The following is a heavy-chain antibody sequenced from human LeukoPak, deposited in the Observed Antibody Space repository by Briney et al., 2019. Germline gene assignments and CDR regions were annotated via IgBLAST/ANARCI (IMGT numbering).Heavy chain of an antibody. CDR3: ARDFYDSSGCYDY. J-gene: IGHJ4*02. V-gene: IGHV3-74*01. D-gene: IGHD3-22*01. Sequence: GGSLRLSCAASGFTFSNYWMHWVRQAPGKGLVWVSRINSDGINTSYADSVKGRFTISRDNAKNTLNLQMNSLRAEDTAVYYCARDFYDSSGCYDYWGQGTLVTVSS. CDR2: INSDGINT. CDR1: GFTFSNYW.